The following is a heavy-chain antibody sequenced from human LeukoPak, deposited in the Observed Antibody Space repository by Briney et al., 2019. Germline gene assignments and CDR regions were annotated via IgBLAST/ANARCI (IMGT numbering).Heavy chain of an antibody. CDR1: GYTFTGYY. CDR2: INPNSGGT. J-gene: IGHJ6*03. D-gene: IGHD3-22*01. V-gene: IGHV1-2*02. CDR3: ARVGGYYDSSGYYPYMDV. Sequence: ASVKVSCKASGYTFTGYYMHWVRQAPGQGLEWMGWINPNSGGTNYAQKFQGRVTMTRDTSISTAYMELSRLRSDDTAVYYCARVGGYYDSSGYYPYMDVWGKGTTVTVSS.